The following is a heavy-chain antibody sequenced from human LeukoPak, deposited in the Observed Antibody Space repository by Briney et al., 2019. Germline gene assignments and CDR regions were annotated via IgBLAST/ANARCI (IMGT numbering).Heavy chain of an antibody. CDR1: GFTFSNAW. CDR3: ARGARDGYNYAY. J-gene: IGHJ4*02. Sequence: PGGSLRLSCAASGFTFSNAWMSWVRQAPGKGLEWVSVIYSGGSTYYADSVKGRFTISRDNSKNTLYLQMNSLRAEDTAVYYCARGARDGYNYAYWGQGTLVTVSS. CDR2: IYSGGST. V-gene: IGHV3-66*01. D-gene: IGHD5-24*01.